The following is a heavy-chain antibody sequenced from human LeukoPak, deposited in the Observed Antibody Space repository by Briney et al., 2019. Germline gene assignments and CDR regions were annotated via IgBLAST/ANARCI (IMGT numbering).Heavy chain of an antibody. J-gene: IGHJ4*02. D-gene: IGHD1-26*01. CDR1: GFTFSSYA. CDR2: ISGSGGST. Sequence: GGSLRLSCAASGFTFSSYAMSWVRQAPGKVLEWVSAISGSGGSTYYADSVKCRFTISRDNSKNTLSLQKNSLRAEDTAVYYCAKGEWELLWGQGTLVTVSS. V-gene: IGHV3-23*01. CDR3: AKGEWELL.